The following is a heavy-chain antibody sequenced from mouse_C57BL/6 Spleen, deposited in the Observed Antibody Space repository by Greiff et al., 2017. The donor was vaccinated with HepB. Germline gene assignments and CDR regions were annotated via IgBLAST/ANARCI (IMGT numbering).Heavy chain of an antibody. V-gene: IGHV1-52*01. CDR3: ARAYWYFAV. CDR1: GYTFTSYW. J-gene: IGHJ1*03. Sequence: QVQLQQPGAELVRPGSSVKLSCKASGYTFTSYWMHWVKQRPIQGLEWIGNIDPSDSETHYNQKFKDKATLTVYKSSSTAYMQLSSLSSEDSAVYYCARAYWYFAVWGTGTTVTVSS. CDR2: IDPSDSET.